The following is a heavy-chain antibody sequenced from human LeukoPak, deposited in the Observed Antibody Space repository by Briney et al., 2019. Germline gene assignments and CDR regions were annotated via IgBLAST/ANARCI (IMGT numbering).Heavy chain of an antibody. D-gene: IGHD6-19*01. CDR1: GFTFNSSP. Sequence: QPGGSLRLSCVVSGFTFNSSPMIWVRQAPGKGLEWVSTVGGSGGGGTSYAGSVQGRFTVSRDNSKNTLYLQMNSLRGEDTAVYYCAEGGWDYWGQGILVTVSS. V-gene: IGHV3-23*01. CDR3: AEGGWDY. CDR2: VGGSGGGGT. J-gene: IGHJ4*02.